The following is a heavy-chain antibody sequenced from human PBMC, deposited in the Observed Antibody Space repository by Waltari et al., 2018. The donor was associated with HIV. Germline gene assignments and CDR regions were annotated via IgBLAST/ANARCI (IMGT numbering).Heavy chain of an antibody. J-gene: IGHJ5*01. CDR3: ARGEGGYSWSWYDS. D-gene: IGHD3-16*01. CDR1: GASITTTNW. V-gene: IGHV4-4*02. Sequence: QVQLQESGPGLVKPSGTLSLTCTVSGASITTTNWWTWVRQSPEKGLEWIGDVYQNRNTNYNPSLRTRLMLSADKSANQFSMKLTSVTAADTAIYFCARGEGGYSWSWYDSWGQGVLVTVSS. CDR2: VYQNRNT.